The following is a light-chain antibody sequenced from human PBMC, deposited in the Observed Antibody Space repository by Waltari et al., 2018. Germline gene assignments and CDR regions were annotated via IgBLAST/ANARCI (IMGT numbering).Light chain of an antibody. J-gene: IGKJ1*01. V-gene: IGKV3-20*01. CDR2: HAS. Sequence: EIVLTQSPGTLSLSPGERATLSCRASQGVGKYLALYQQRPGQAPRLLLYHASIRATGIPDRCSGSGFGTDFSLTISRLEPEDFAVYYCQKYDFLPATFGQGTTVEIK. CDR3: QKYDFLPAT. CDR1: QGVGKY.